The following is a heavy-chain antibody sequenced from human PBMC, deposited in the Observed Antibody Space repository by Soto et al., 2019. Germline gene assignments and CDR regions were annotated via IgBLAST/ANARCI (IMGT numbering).Heavy chain of an antibody. V-gene: IGHV3-23*01. J-gene: IGHJ4*02. D-gene: IGHD1-1*01. CDR2: LSASGGST. Sequence: EEQLLESGGGLVQPGGSLRLSCAASGFTFSIYAMNWVRQAPGKGLEWVSALSASGGSTYYADSVKGRFTISRDNSKNTLYLQMDSLRAEDTAVYHCAKAGTHSYFDYWGQGTLVTVSS. CDR1: GFTFSIYA. CDR3: AKAGTHSYFDY.